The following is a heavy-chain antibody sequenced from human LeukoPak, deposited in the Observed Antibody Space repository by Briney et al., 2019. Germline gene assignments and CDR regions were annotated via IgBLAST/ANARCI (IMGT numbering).Heavy chain of an antibody. J-gene: IGHJ4*02. CDR1: GYSFTTHW. V-gene: IGHV5-51*01. Sequence: GESLKISCKGSGYSFTTHWIGWVRQMPGKGLEWMGVIYPGDSDTIYSPSFQGQVTISADKSITTAYLQWSSLRASDSAMYYCALIAILYGDYWGQGTLVTVSS. D-gene: IGHD6-13*01. CDR2: IYPGDSDT. CDR3: ALIAILYGDY.